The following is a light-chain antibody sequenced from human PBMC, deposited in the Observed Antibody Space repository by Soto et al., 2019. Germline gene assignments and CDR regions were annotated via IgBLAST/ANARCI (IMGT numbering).Light chain of an antibody. CDR2: EVT. V-gene: IGLV2-14*01. CDR1: RDDIGASDY. J-gene: IGLJ2*01. Sequence: QSVLAQPASVSGSPGQSITISCAGTRDDIGASDYVSWYQQHPGNAPKLLVYEVTNRPSGVSDRFSGSKSGNTASLTISGLQAEDEADYYCNSYTNSSAVVFGGGTKVTVL. CDR3: NSYTNSSAVV.